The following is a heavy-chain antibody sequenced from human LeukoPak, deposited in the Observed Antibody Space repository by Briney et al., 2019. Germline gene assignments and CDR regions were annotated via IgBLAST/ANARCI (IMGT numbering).Heavy chain of an antibody. D-gene: IGHD3-10*01. V-gene: IGHV3-23*01. CDR2: ISGSGGST. CDR1: GFTFSHFW. J-gene: IGHJ4*02. CDR3: AKAIHYGSGSYRYYFDD. Sequence: GGSLRLSCAAFGFTFSHFWMSWVRQAPGKGLEWVSGISGSGGSTYYADSVKGRFTISRDNSKNTLYLQMNSLRAEDTAVYYCAKAIHYGSGSYRYYFDDWGQGTLVTVSS.